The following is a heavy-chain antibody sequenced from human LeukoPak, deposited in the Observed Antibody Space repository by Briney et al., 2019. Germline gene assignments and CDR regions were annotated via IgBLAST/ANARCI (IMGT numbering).Heavy chain of an antibody. CDR2: ISGSGGST. Sequence: GGSLRLSCAASGFTFSKYALTWVRQAPGKGLEWVSAISGSGGSTYYADSVKGRFTISRDNSKNTLYLQMNSLRAEDTAVYYCAKDHPRRGYSGYDSGYWGQGTLVTVSS. V-gene: IGHV3-23*01. J-gene: IGHJ4*02. CDR1: GFTFSKYA. CDR3: AKDHPRRGYSGYDSGY. D-gene: IGHD5-12*01.